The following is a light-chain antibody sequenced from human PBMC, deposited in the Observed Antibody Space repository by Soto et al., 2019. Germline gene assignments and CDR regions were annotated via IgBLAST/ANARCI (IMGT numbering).Light chain of an antibody. CDR3: CSYAGSVV. CDR2: DVS. J-gene: IGLJ2*01. V-gene: IGLV2-11*01. CDR1: SNDVGGYNY. Sequence: QSALTQPRSVSGSPGQSVTISCTGTSNDVGGYNYVTWYQQHPGKAPKLMIYDVSKRPSGVPDRFSGSKSGNTASLTISGLQAEDEADYYCCSYAGSVVFGGGTQLTVL.